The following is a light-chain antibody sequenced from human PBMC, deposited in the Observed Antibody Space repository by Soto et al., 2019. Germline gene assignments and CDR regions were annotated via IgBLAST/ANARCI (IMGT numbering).Light chain of an antibody. CDR3: QQYGGSPPQT. CDR2: DVS. Sequence: ESVLTQSPGTLSVSPGERATLSCRASQSVSNNYLAWYQQKPGQAPRLLISDVSSRATGIPVRFSGSGSGTDFTLIISRLELEDSAVYYCQQYGGSPPQTFGQGTKVEIK. CDR1: QSVSNNY. V-gene: IGKV3-20*01. J-gene: IGKJ1*01.